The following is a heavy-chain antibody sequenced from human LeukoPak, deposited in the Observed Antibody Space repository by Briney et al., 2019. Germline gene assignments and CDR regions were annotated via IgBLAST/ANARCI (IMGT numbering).Heavy chain of an antibody. CDR3: AALTTLDY. CDR1: GFTVSSNY. CDR2: IYSGGST. D-gene: IGHD3-3*01. V-gene: IGHV3-66*01. J-gene: IGHJ4*02. Sequence: GGSLRLSCAASGFTVSSNYMNWVRQAPGKGLEWVSVIYSGGSTYYADSVKGRFTISRDNSKNTLYLQMNSLRAEDTAVYCCAALTTLDYWGQGTLVTVSS.